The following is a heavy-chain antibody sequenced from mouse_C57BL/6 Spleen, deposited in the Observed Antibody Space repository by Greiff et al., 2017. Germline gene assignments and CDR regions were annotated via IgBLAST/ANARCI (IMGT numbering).Heavy chain of an antibody. Sequence: QVQLQQSGAELVRPGASVTLSCKASGYTFTDYEMHWVKQTPGHGLEWIGAIDPETGGTAYNQKFKGKAILTADKSSSTAYMELRSLTSEDSAVYYCTDGYDVWFAYWGQGTLVTVSA. CDR2: IDPETGGT. J-gene: IGHJ3*01. V-gene: IGHV1-15*01. CDR1: GYTFTDYE. CDR3: TDGYDVWFAY. D-gene: IGHD2-2*01.